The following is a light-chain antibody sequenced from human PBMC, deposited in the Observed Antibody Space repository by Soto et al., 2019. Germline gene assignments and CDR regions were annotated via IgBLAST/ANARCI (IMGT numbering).Light chain of an antibody. CDR2: GAS. J-gene: IGKJ1*01. CDR3: QQYNNWPPWT. V-gene: IGKV3-15*01. Sequence: EIVMTQYPATLSVSPGERATRSCRASQSVRTNLAWYQQKPGQAPRLLIYGASTRATGIPARFSGSGSGTEFTLSISSLQSEDFAVYYCQQYNNWPPWTFGQGTKVEIQ. CDR1: QSVRTN.